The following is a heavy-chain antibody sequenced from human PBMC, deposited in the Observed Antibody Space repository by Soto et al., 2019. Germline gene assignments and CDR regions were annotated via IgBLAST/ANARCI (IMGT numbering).Heavy chain of an antibody. Sequence: PSETLSLTCTVSGGSISSDDYYWSWICQAPGRGLEWIGYIHSSGSIYYNPSLKSRATMSIDTAGNQFSLKVSSVTVADTAVYYCARDLDGLHDDTSGPFPRPGWGQGTLVTVS. V-gene: IGHV4-30-4*01. CDR2: IHSSGSI. CDR1: GGSISSDDYY. D-gene: IGHD3-22*01. J-gene: IGHJ1*01. CDR3: ARDLDGLHDDTSGPFPRPG.